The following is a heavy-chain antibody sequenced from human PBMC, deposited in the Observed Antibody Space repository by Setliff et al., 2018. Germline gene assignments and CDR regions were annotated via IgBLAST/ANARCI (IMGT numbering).Heavy chain of an antibody. Sequence: GSLRLSCVGSGFTFGTYTMKWIRQAPGKGLEWVSSISRDSLHIYYADSLKGRFTISRDNAEDSLYLQMNSLRAADTALYYCAKDIVRYYLDTRGFDLWGRGTLVTVSS. J-gene: IGHJ2*01. D-gene: IGHD3-9*01. CDR2: ISRDSLHI. V-gene: IGHV3-21*04. CDR1: GFTFGTYT. CDR3: AKDIVRYYLDTRGFDL.